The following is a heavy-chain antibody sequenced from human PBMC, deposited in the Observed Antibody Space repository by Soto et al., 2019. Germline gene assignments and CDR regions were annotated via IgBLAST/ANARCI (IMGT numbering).Heavy chain of an antibody. Sequence: EVQLLESGGGLIQPGGSLRLSCAASGFTFSNYGMYWVRQAPGKGLGWVSGVSSSGDTTYYADSAKGRFTISRDNSRNTLYLQMNSRRAEDTAVYYGAVRAYGSSSWFDCWGRGTLVTVSS. V-gene: IGHV3-23*01. J-gene: IGHJ4*02. D-gene: IGHD6-6*01. CDR1: GFTFSNYG. CDR3: AVRAYGSSSWFDC. CDR2: VSSSGDTT.